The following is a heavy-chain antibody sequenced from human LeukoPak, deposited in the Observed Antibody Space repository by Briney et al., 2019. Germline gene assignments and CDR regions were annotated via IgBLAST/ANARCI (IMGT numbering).Heavy chain of an antibody. CDR2: IYHSGST. Sequence: SETQSLTCTVSGGSISSYYWSWIRQPPGKGLEWIGYIYHSGSTNYNPSLQSRVTISVDTSKNQFSLKLSSVTAADTAVYYCARDSDSVHSPFNYWGQGTLVTVSS. J-gene: IGHJ4*02. CDR1: GGSISSYY. D-gene: IGHD5/OR15-5a*01. CDR3: ARDSDSVHSPFNY. V-gene: IGHV4-59*01.